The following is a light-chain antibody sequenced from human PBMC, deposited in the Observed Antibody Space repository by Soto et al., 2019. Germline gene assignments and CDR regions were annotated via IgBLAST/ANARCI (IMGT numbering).Light chain of an antibody. CDR2: DAS. V-gene: IGKV3-11*01. CDR3: QQRSNWPIT. CDR1: RSVSSY. J-gene: IGKJ5*01. Sequence: IVLTQSPATLSLTPGASATLSCRATRSVSSYLAWYQQKPGQAPRLLIYDASSRPTDIPARFSGSGSGTDFTLTISSLEPEDFALYYCQQRSNWPITFGQGTLLEIK.